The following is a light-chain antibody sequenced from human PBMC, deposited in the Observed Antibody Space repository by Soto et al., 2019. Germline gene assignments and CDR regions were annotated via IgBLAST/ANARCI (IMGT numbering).Light chain of an antibody. V-gene: IGKV1-5*01. CDR2: DAS. CDR1: QSISSW. Sequence: DIQITLSPSTLSASIGDRVTITCRASQSISSWLAWYQQKPGKAPKLLIYDASSLESGVPSRFSGSGSGTEFTLTISSLQPDDFATYYCQQYNSYWTFGQGTKVDI. CDR3: QQYNSYWT. J-gene: IGKJ1*01.